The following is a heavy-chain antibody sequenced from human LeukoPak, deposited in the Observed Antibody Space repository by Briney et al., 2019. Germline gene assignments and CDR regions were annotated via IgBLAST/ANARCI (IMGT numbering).Heavy chain of an antibody. CDR2: VSYVGRNT. J-gene: IGHJ4*02. Sequence: GGSLTLSCAPSALTFSSYGMSCARHAPDEGGECVAVVSYVGRNTYYARSVRVRFPLSRENSKNTLYLQIHSLTPEHTPVYYCASPLAGWYQLIGGLVYWVEGTVLSVSS. CDR3: ASPLAGWYQLIGGLVY. D-gene: IGHD2-15*01. V-gene: IGHV3-30*03. CDR1: ALTFSSYG.